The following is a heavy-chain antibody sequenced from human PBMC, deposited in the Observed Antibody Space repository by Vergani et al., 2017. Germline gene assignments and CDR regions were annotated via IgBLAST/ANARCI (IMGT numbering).Heavy chain of an antibody. V-gene: IGHV4-61*01. J-gene: IGHJ6*02. CDR1: GGSVSSGSYY. CDR3: ASFQVLQSGSPSYDYYYYGMDV. Sequence: QVQLQESGPGLVKPSETLSLTCTVSGGSVSSGSYYWSWIRQPPGKGLEWIGYIYYSGSTNYNPSLKSRVTISVDTSKNQFSLKLSSVTAADTAVYYCASFQVLQSGSPSYDYYYYGMDVWGQGTTVTVSS. D-gene: IGHD3-10*01. CDR2: IYYSGST.